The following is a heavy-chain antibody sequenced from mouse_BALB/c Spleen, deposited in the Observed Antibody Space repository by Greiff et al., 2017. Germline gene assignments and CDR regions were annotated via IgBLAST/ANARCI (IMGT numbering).Heavy chain of an antibody. CDR1: GFTFSSYG. V-gene: IGHV5-6*01. CDR2: ISSGGSYT. J-gene: IGHJ3*01. CDR3: ASTREGFAY. D-gene: IGHD6-1*01. Sequence: DVHLVESGGDLVKPGGSLKLSCAASGFTFSSYGMSWVRQTPDKRLEWVATISSGGSYTYYPDSVKGRFTISRDNAKNTLYLQMSSLKSEDTAMYYCASTREGFAYWGQGTLVTVSA.